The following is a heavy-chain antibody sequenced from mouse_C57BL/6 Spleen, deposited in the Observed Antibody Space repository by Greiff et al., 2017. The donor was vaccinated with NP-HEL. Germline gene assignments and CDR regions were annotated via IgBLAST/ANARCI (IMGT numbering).Heavy chain of an antibody. CDR3: TTRYDYEGWYFDV. J-gene: IGHJ1*03. V-gene: IGHV14-4*01. CDR1: GFNIKDDY. CDR2: IDPENGDT. Sequence: VQLQQSGAELVRPGASVKLSCTASGFNIKDDYMHWVKQRPEQGLEWIGWIDPENGDTEYASKFQGKATITADTSSNTAYLQLSSLTSEDTAVYYCTTRYDYEGWYFDVWGTGTTVTVSS. D-gene: IGHD2-4*01.